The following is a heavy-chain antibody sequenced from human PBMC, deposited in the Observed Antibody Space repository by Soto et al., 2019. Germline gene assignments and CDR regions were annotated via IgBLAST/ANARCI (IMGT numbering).Heavy chain of an antibody. D-gene: IGHD4-17*01. CDR2: IYHSGST. CDR3: ASMTTDVYYFDY. CDR1: GGSISGGGYS. Sequence: SETLSLACAVSGGSISGGGYSGSWIRQPPGKGLEWIGYIYHSGSTCYNPSLKSRVTISVDRSKNQFSLKLSSVTAADTAVYYCASMTTDVYYFDYWGQGTLVTVSS. V-gene: IGHV4-30-2*01. J-gene: IGHJ4*02.